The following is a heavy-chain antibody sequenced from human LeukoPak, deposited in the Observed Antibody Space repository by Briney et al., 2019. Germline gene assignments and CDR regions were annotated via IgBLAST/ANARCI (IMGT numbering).Heavy chain of an antibody. CDR2: MNPNSGNT. V-gene: IGHV1-8*01. J-gene: IGHJ4*02. D-gene: IGHD2-15*01. Sequence: ASVKVSCKASGYTFTSYDINWVRQATGQGLEWMGWMNPNSGNTGYAQKFQGRVTMTRNTSISTAYMELSSLRSEDTAVYYCASLPAIGYCSGGSCFLVDSWGQGSLVTVSS. CDR1: GYTFTSYD. CDR3: ASLPAIGYCSGGSCFLVDS.